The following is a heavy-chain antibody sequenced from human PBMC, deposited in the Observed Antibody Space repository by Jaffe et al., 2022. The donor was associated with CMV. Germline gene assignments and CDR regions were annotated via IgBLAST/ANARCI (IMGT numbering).Heavy chain of an antibody. V-gene: IGHV4-31*03. CDR1: GGSISSGGYY. J-gene: IGHJ4*02. CDR3: ATLLYYDSSGYPKLIYYFDY. D-gene: IGHD3-22*01. Sequence: QVQLQESGPGLVKPSQTLSLTCTVSGGSISSGGYYWSWIRQHPGKGLEWIGYIYYSGSTYYNPSLKSRVTISVDTSKNQFSLKLSSVTAADTAVYYCATLLYYDSSGYPKLIYYFDYWGQGTLVTVSS. CDR2: IYYSGST.